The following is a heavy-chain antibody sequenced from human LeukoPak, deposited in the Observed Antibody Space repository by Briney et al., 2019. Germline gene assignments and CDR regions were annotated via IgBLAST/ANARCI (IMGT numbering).Heavy chain of an antibody. J-gene: IGHJ6*02. V-gene: IGHV3-74*01. CDR3: TRDLMDYDVSTGLHHYYMDV. D-gene: IGHD3-9*01. CDR2: IASDGSST. Sequence: GGSLRLSCVASGFTFRTYWMHWVRQVPGKGLVWVSHIASDGSSTSFADSVKGRFTISRDNAKNTLYLQMNSLRAEDTAVYYCTRDLMDYDVSTGLHHYYMDVWGQGTTVTVSS. CDR1: GFTFRTYW.